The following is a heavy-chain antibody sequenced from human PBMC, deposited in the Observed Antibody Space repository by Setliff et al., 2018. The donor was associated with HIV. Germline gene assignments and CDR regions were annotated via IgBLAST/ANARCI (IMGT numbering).Heavy chain of an antibody. Sequence: PGGSLRLSCAASGFTFNDFSMNWVRQAPGKGLEWVSSISPDSTYIYYADSVKGRFTISRDNAKNSLYLQMNSLRAEGTAVYYCTRRYCTSTSCSSPYDYWGRGTLVTVSS. V-gene: IGHV3-21*01. CDR1: GFTFNDFS. D-gene: IGHD2-2*01. CDR2: ISPDSTYI. CDR3: TRRYCTSTSCSSPYDY. J-gene: IGHJ4*02.